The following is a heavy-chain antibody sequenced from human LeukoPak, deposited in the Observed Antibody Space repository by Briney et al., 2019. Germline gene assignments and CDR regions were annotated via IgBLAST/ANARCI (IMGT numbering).Heavy chain of an antibody. CDR3: ASHIVGATVFDY. V-gene: IGHV3-7*01. D-gene: IGHD1-26*01. CDR2: IKQDGSEK. CDR1: GFTFSSYW. Sequence: GSLRLSCAASGFTFSSYWMSWVRQAPGKGLEWVANIKQDGSEKYYVDSVKGRFTISRDNAKNSLYLQMNSLRAEDTAVYYCASHIVGATVFDYWGQGTLVTVSS. J-gene: IGHJ4*02.